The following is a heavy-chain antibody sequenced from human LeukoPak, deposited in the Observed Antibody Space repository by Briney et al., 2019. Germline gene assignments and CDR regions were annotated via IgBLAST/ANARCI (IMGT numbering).Heavy chain of an antibody. CDR3: ARYSSGPYYFDY. D-gene: IGHD3-22*01. V-gene: IGHV5-51*01. J-gene: IGHJ4*02. CDR2: IHPGVSDT. CDR1: GYIFTSYW. Sequence: GESLKISCKASGYIFTSYWIAWVRQMPGKGLEWMGIIHPGVSDTRYSPFFQGQVTISADKSISTAYLQWSSLKASGTAMYYCARYSSGPYYFDYWGQGTLVTVSS.